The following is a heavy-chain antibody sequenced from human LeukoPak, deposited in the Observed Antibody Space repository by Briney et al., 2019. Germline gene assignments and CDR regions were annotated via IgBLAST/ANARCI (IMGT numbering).Heavy chain of an antibody. CDR1: GLSFSDYA. J-gene: IGHJ5*02. V-gene: IGHV3-23*01. CDR3: ARDRRSYLEPTDL. Sequence: SLRLSCAASGLSFSDYAMTWVRQAPGKGLERGSSIEGSDHATSYADVVKRRFSVSRDNSKNPLYLQRDSLRDDDTALYHCARDRRSYLEPTDLWGHGTLDTVSS. D-gene: IGHD1-26*01. CDR2: IEGSDHAT.